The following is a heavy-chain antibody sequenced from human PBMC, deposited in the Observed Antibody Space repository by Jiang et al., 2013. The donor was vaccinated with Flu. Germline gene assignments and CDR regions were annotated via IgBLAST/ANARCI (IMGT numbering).Heavy chain of an antibody. J-gene: IGHJ5*02. Sequence: NSAAWNWIRQSPSRGLEWLGRTYYRSKWYNDYAVSVKSRITINPDTSKNQFSLQLNSVTPEDTAVYYCAKERGVWCSGGSCYSGWFDPWGQGTLVTVSS. CDR3: AKERGVWCSGGSCYSGWFDP. V-gene: IGHV6-1*01. D-gene: IGHD2-15*01. CDR2: TYYRSKWYN. CDR1: NSAA.